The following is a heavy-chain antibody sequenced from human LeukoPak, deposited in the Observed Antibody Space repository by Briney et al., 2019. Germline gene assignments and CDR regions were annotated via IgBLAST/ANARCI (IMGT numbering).Heavy chain of an antibody. J-gene: IGHJ4*02. CDR3: ARYRVEMANLDY. V-gene: IGHV3-48*03. CDR1: GFTFSSYE. CDR2: ISSSGSTI. Sequence: GGCLRLSCAASGFTFSSYEINWVRQAPGKGLEWVSYISSSGSTIYYADSVKGRFTISRDNAKNSLYLQMNSLRAEDTAVYYCARYRVEMANLDYWGQGTLVTVSS. D-gene: IGHD5-24*01.